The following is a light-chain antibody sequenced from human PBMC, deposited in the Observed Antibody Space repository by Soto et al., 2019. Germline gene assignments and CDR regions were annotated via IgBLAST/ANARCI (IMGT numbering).Light chain of an antibody. Sequence: DIQMTQSPSTLSASVGDRVTITCRASQSISSWLAWYQQKPGKAPKLLIYDASSLESGVPSRFSGSGSGTEFTLTISSLQPYDFATYYCQQYNSYSVFGPGTKVDIK. J-gene: IGKJ3*01. CDR1: QSISSW. CDR2: DAS. V-gene: IGKV1-5*01. CDR3: QQYNSYSV.